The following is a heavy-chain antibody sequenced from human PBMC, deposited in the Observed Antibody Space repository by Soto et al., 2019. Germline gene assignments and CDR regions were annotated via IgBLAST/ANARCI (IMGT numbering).Heavy chain of an antibody. V-gene: IGHV3-74*01. Sequence: EVQLVESGGGLVQPGGSLRLSCAASGLSFNIYWMHWVRQVPGKGLVWLARINSDGSHTIYVDSVKGRFTISRDNAKNTVFLQMDSLRDGDTGVYYCAGGMAGLDVWGQGTTVTVSS. J-gene: IGHJ6*02. CDR1: GLSFNIYW. CDR3: AGGMAGLDV. CDR2: INSDGSHT.